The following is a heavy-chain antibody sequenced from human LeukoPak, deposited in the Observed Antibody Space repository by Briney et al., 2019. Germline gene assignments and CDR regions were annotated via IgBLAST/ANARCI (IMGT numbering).Heavy chain of an antibody. Sequence: SETLSLTCTVSGVTIRSYYWRWIRQPAGKGLEWIGRIYTSGSTNYKPSLKSRVAMSVGTSKNQFSLKLSSVTAADTAVYYCARDEPYYDFWSGYSPDGFDIWGQGTMVTVSS. D-gene: IGHD3-3*01. J-gene: IGHJ3*02. CDR1: GVTIRSYY. CDR2: IYTSGST. V-gene: IGHV4-4*07. CDR3: ARDEPYYDFWSGYSPDGFDI.